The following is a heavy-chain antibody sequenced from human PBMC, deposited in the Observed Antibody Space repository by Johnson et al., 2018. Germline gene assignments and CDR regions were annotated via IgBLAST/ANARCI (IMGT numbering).Heavy chain of an antibody. CDR2: ISYDGSNE. CDR1: GFTFSIYA. J-gene: IGHJ3*02. Sequence: QVQLVESGGGVVQPGRSLRLCCAASGFTFSIYAMHWVRQAPGKGLAWVAVISYDGSNEYYADSVKGRFTIPRDNSKNTLYLQMNSLIAEDTAVYYCASLGRRKPDAFDIWGQGTMVTVSS. V-gene: IGHV3-30*14. CDR3: ASLGRRKPDAFDI.